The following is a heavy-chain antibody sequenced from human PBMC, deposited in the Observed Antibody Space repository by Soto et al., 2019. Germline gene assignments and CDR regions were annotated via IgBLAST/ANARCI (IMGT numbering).Heavy chain of an antibody. CDR2: INPVNGNT. J-gene: IGHJ5*02. Sequence: QVQLVQSGAEVKKPGASVMLSCKASGYTFTTYTMNWVRQAPGQRLEWMGWINPVNGNTKSSQKFQDRVIITRDTAASTDYMELRSLRSEDTAVYYCARGIATGQLDTWSQGTLVIVSS. CDR3: ARGIATGQLDT. V-gene: IGHV1-3*01. D-gene: IGHD6-13*01. CDR1: GYTFTTYT.